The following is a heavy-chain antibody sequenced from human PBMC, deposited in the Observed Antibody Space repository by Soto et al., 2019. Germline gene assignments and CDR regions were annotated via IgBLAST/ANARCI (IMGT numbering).Heavy chain of an antibody. J-gene: IGHJ5*01. CDR1: RGSIISSSFH. CDR2: IYYSGST. CDR3: ARSIDS. V-gene: IGHV4-39*01. Sequence: PSATLSLTCTVSRGSIISSSFHWGWIRQPPGKGLEWIGSIYYSGSTYYSPSLKSRVTISVDTSKNQFSLKLSSVTAAGTAVYYCARSIDSWGQGTLVTVSS.